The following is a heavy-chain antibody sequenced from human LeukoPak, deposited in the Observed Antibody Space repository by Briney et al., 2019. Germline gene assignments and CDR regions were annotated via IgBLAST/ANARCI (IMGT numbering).Heavy chain of an antibody. D-gene: IGHD3-10*01. CDR2: ISGSGGST. V-gene: IGHV3-23*01. Sequence: GGSLRLSCAASGFTFSSYGMSWVRQAPGKGPEWVSAISGSGGSTYYADSVKGRFTISRDNSKNTLYLQMNSLRAEDTAVYYCAKGAFGENYGSGSCYNILHWYFDLWGRGTLVTVSS. CDR3: AKGAFGENYGSGSCYNILHWYFDL. CDR1: GFTFSSYG. J-gene: IGHJ2*01.